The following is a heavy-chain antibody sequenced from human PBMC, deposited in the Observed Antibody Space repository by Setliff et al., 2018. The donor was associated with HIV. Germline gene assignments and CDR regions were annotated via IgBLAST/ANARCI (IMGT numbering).Heavy chain of an antibody. V-gene: IGHV1-2*02. D-gene: IGHD3-10*01. CDR3: ASKGGSENFPDSDAFDI. J-gene: IGHJ3*02. CDR1: GYIFIRCY. CDR2: INPHTGVT. Sequence: GASVKVSCKTSGYIFIRCYIFWVRQAPGQGLEWMGNINPHTGVTKYAEKFQGRVTMTRDTSTSTVYLELRSLRSEDTAVYFCASKGGSENFPDSDAFDIWGLGTLVTVSS.